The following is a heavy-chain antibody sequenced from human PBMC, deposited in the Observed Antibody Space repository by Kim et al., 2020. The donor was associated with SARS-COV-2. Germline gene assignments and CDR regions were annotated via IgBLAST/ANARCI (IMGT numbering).Heavy chain of an antibody. D-gene: IGHD3-3*01. CDR1: GYTFTSYA. CDR2: INAGNGNT. V-gene: IGHV1-3*01. Sequence: ASVKVSCKASGYTFTSYAMHWVRQAPGQRLEWMGWINAGNGNTKYSQKFQGRVTITRDTSASTAYMELSSLRSEDTAVYYCASGMYDFWSGYYEPFYYWGQGTLVTVSS. J-gene: IGHJ4*02. CDR3: ASGMYDFWSGYYEPFYY.